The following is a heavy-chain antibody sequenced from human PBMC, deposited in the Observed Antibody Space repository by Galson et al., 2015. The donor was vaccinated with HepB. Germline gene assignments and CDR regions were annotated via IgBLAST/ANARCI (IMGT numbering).Heavy chain of an antibody. D-gene: IGHD1-26*01. CDR1: GYIFTDYF. V-gene: IGHV1-18*04. CDR3: ARDDLIVGANPDY. Sequence: SVKVSCKASGYIFTDYFIHWVRQAPGQGLEWMGWIRVSNGNTTYAQKFQDRVTMTADRGTRTAYMEVTSLRSEDTAVYYCARDDLIVGANPDYWGQGTLVIVSS. CDR2: IRVSNGNT. J-gene: IGHJ4*02.